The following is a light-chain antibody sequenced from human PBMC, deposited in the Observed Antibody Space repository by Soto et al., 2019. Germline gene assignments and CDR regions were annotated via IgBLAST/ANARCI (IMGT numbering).Light chain of an antibody. V-gene: IGLV2-14*01. CDR3: SSYTSSSPPYV. CDR1: SSDVGGYNY. CDR2: DVS. Sequence: QSALTQPASVSGSPGQSITISGTGTSSDVGGYNYVSWYQQHPGKAPKLMIYDVSNRPSGVSNRFSGSKSGNTASLTISGRQAEDEADYYCSSYTSSSPPYVFGTGTKLTVL. J-gene: IGLJ1*01.